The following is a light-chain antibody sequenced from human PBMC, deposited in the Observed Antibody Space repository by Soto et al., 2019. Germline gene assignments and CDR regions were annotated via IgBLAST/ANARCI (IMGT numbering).Light chain of an antibody. J-gene: IGLJ2*01. CDR3: QSYDSSLSGYVV. Sequence: QSVLTQPPSVSGAPGQRVTISCTGSSSNIGAGYDVHWYQQLPGTAPKLLIYGNSNRPSGVPDRFSGSKSGTSASLAITGLQAEVEADYYCQSYDSSLSGYVVFGGGPKLTGL. CDR1: SSNIGAGYD. V-gene: IGLV1-40*01. CDR2: GNS.